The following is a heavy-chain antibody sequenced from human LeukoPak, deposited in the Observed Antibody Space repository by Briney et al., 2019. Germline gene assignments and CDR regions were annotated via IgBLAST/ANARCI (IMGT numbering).Heavy chain of an antibody. J-gene: IGHJ4*02. CDR1: GGSFSGYY. D-gene: IGHD2-2*01. Sequence: PSETLSLTCAVYGGSFSGYYWSWIRQAPGKGLEWVSAISGSGGSTYYADSVKGRFTISRDNSKNTLYLQMNSLRAEDTAVYYCVGYCSSTSCYTTMWYWGQGTLVTVSS. CDR3: VGYCSSTSCYTTMWY. V-gene: IGHV3-23*01. CDR2: ISGSGGST.